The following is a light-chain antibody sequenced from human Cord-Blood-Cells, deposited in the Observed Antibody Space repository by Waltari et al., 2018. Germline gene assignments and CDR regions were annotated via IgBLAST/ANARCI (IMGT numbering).Light chain of an antibody. CDR2: GNS. V-gene: IGLV1-40*01. CDR1: SSKSGACYA. Sequence: QSVLPPPPSVSGAPGQRVTISCTGSSSKSGACYALHWYPQLPETAPTILIYGNSNRPSGVPDRFSGSKSGTSASLAITGLQAEYEADYYCQSYDSSLSGYWVFGGGTKLTVL. CDR3: QSYDSSLSGYWV. J-gene: IGLJ3*02.